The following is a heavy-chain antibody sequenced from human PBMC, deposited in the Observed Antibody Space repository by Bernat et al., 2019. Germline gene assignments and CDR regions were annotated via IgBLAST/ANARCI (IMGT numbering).Heavy chain of an antibody. CDR3: ARATRVLLSARFDP. CDR2: INHSGST. Sequence: QVQLQQWGAGLLKHSETLSLTCAVYGGSFSGYYWSWIRQPPGKGLEWIGEINHSGSTNYNPSLKSRVTISVDTSKNQFSLKLSSVTAADTAVYYCARATRVLLSARFDPWGQGTLVTVSS. J-gene: IGHJ5*02. V-gene: IGHV4-34*01. CDR1: GGSFSGYY. D-gene: IGHD3-10*01.